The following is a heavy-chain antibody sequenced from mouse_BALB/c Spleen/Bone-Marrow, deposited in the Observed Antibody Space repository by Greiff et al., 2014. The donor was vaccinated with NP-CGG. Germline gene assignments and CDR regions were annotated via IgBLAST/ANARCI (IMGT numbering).Heavy chain of an antibody. D-gene: IGHD2-1*01. Sequence: VQLKESGGALVQPGGSRKLSCAASGFTFSDYGMAWVRQAPGKGPEWVAFISNLAYSIYYTDTVTGRFTISRENAKNTLYLEMSSLRSEDTAMYYCARETTRGARDYWGQGTSVTVSS. J-gene: IGHJ4*01. CDR1: GFTFSDYG. CDR2: ISNLAYSI. CDR3: ARETTRGARDY. V-gene: IGHV5-15*02.